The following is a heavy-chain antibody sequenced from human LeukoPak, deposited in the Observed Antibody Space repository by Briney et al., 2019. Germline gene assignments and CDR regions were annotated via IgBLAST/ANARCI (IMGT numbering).Heavy chain of an antibody. Sequence: ASVKVSCKASGYTFTGYYMHWVRQAPGQGLEWMRWINPNSGGTNYAQKFQGRVTMTRDTSISTAYMELSRLRSDDTAVYYCAALWFGELLTGTFDYWGQGTLVTVSS. CDR3: AALWFGELLTGTFDY. CDR1: GYTFTGYY. CDR2: INPNSGGT. V-gene: IGHV1-2*02. D-gene: IGHD3-10*01. J-gene: IGHJ4*02.